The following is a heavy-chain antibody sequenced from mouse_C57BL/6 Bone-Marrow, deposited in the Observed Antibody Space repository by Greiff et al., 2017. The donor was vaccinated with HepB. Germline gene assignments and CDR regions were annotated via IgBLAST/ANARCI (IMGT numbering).Heavy chain of an antibody. CDR1: GFTFSSYA. V-gene: IGHV5-4*01. J-gene: IGHJ4*01. D-gene: IGHD1-1*01. CDR2: ISDGGSYT. Sequence: EVQGVESGGGLVKPGGSLKLSCAASGFTFSSYAMSWVRQTPEKRLEWVATISDGGSYTYYPDNVKGRFTISRDNAKNNLYLQMSHLKSEETAMYYCARDHVYYYGSSGDYYAMDYWGQGTSVTVSS. CDR3: ARDHVYYYGSSGDYYAMDY.